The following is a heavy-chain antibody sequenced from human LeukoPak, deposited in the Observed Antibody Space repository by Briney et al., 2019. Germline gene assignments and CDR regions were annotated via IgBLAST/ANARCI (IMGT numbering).Heavy chain of an antibody. CDR1: GGTFSSYE. CDR3: ARASSTSLLPFYYYYMDV. Sequence: ASAKVSCKASGGTFSSYEISWVRQAPGQGLEWMGWINPNSGGTNYAQKFQGRVTMTRDTSISTAYMELRRLTTDDTAVYYCARASSTSLLPFYYYYMDVWGKGTTVTVSS. J-gene: IGHJ6*03. CDR2: INPNSGGT. V-gene: IGHV1-2*02. D-gene: IGHD2-2*01.